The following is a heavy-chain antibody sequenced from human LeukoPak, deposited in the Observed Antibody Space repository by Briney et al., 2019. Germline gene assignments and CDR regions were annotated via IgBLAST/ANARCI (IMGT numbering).Heavy chain of an antibody. CDR3: GQSWGSDGVGY. V-gene: IGHV3-74*01. J-gene: IGHJ4*02. D-gene: IGHD3-16*01. CDR2: ISADGTKA. CDR1: GFTFGNFW. Sequence: GGSLRLSCAASGFTFGNFWMHWVRQVPGKGLVWVARISADGTKAAYADSVKGRFTISRDNARNTLNLQMNNLRVEDTVVFHCGQSWGSDGVGYWGQGTLVTVSS.